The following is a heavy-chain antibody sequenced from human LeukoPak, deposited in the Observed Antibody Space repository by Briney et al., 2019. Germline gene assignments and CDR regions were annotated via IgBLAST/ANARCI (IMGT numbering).Heavy chain of an antibody. CDR2: ISGSGGST. V-gene: IGHV3-23*01. CDR1: GLTFSSYA. Sequence: GGSLRLSCAASGLTFSSYAMSWVRQAPGKGLEWVSAISGSGGSTYYADSVKGRFTISRDNSKNTLYLQMNGLRAEDTAVYYCAGDSTVGYFDYWGQGTLVTVSS. D-gene: IGHD4-23*01. CDR3: AGDSTVGYFDY. J-gene: IGHJ4*02.